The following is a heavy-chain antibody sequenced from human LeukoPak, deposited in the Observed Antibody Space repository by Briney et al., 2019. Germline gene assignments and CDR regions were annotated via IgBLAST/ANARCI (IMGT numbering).Heavy chain of an antibody. J-gene: IGHJ4*02. CDR1: GYSISSGYY. CDR3: ARQTVTTSLVDY. Sequence: SETLSLTCTVSGYSISSGYYWGWIRQPPGKGLEWIGSIYHSGSTYYNPSLKSRVTISVDTSKNQFSLKLSSVTAADTAVYCCARQTVTTSLVDYWGQGTLVTVSS. CDR2: IYHSGST. V-gene: IGHV4-38-2*02. D-gene: IGHD4-17*01.